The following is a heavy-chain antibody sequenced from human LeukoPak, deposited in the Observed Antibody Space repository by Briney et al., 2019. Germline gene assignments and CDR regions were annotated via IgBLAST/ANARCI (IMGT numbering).Heavy chain of an antibody. Sequence: GGSLRLSCAASGFTFTTYAMSWVCQAPGKGLEWVSGISGSGGSTYYTDSVKGRFTISRDNSKNTLYLQMNSLRAEDTAIYYCTVDSGDLFDHWGQGTPVTVSS. CDR2: ISGSGGST. D-gene: IGHD4-17*01. CDR3: TVDSGDLFDH. V-gene: IGHV3-23*01. J-gene: IGHJ4*02. CDR1: GFTFTTYA.